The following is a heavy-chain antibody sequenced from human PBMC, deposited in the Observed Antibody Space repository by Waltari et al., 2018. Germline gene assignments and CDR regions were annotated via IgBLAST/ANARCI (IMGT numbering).Heavy chain of an antibody. D-gene: IGHD1-1*01. CDR3: AIQLWTTPFDY. CDR1: GGTFSSYA. CDR2: IIPIFGTA. J-gene: IGHJ4*02. V-gene: IGHV1-69*08. Sequence: QVQLVQSGAEVTKPGSSVQVSCTASGGTFSSYAISCVRQAPGQGLEWMGRIIPIFGTANYAQKFQGRVTITADKSTSTAYMELSSLRSEDTAVYYCAIQLWTTPFDYWGQGTLVTVSS.